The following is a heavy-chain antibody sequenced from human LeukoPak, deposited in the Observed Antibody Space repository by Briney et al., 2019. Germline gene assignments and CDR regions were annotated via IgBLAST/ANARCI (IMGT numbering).Heavy chain of an antibody. V-gene: IGHV3-23*01. J-gene: IGHJ1*01. D-gene: IGHD6-13*01. CDR3: AKELVAAGAGFQH. CDR2: ISGSGGST. CDR1: GFTFNNYA. Sequence: PGGSLRLSCAASGFTFNNYAMSWVRQAPGKGLEWVSAISGSGGSTYYADSVKGRFTISRDNSKNTLYLQMNSLRAEDTAVYYCAKELVAAGAGFQHWGQGTLVTVSS.